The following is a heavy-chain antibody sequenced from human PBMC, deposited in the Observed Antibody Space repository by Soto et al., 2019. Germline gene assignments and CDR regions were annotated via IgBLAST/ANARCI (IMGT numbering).Heavy chain of an antibody. CDR3: ARDFGRIDP. Sequence: QVQLVQSGAEVKKPGASVNVSCKSSGYTFSSYAFSRVRQAPGQGLEWVGWISPYNGNTVYAESLQGRVTMTTDTSTRTAYMELRSLRSDDTAVYYCARDFGRIDPWGQGTLVIVSS. CDR2: ISPYNGNT. J-gene: IGHJ5*02. V-gene: IGHV1-18*01. CDR1: GYTFSSYA. D-gene: IGHD3-10*01.